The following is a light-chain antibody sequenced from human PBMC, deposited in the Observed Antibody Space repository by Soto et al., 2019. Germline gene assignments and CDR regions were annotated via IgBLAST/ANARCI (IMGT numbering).Light chain of an antibody. J-gene: IGKJ4*01. CDR2: DAS. CDR1: QNVYNN. CDR3: QQCRNLPLT. Sequence: EIVMTQSPATLSVSPGEGATLSCKASQNVYNNLAWYQQRPGQPPRLLIYDASTRATGISARFSGSGYGTEFTLTISILQSEDFAVYFCQQCRNLPLTFGGGTKVEIK. V-gene: IGKV3-15*01.